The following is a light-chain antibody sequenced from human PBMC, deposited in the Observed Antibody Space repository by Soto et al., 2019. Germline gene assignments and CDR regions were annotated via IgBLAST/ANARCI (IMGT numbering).Light chain of an antibody. V-gene: IGKV3-20*01. CDR2: RAS. J-gene: IGKJ4*01. CDR1: QSVSSNY. CDR3: QQYGSYPLT. Sequence: EIVLTQSPGTLSLSPGERATLSCRAGQSVSSNYVAWYQQKPGQTPKVLIYRASSRATGIPDRFSGSGSGTDFTLTISRLEPEDFAMYYCQQYGSYPLTFGGWTKVDFK.